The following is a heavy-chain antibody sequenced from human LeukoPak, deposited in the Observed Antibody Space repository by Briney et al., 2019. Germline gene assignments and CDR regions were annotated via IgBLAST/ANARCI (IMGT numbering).Heavy chain of an antibody. CDR3: AKERVVTAAFDI. Sequence: GGSLRLSCSASGFTFSSYAMHWVRQAPGKGLEYVSAISSNGGSTYYADSVKGRFTISRDNSKNTLYLQMSSLRPEDTAVYYCAKERVVTAAFDIWGQGTMVTVSS. J-gene: IGHJ3*02. D-gene: IGHD2-21*02. CDR1: GFTFSSYA. V-gene: IGHV3-64D*09. CDR2: ISSNGGST.